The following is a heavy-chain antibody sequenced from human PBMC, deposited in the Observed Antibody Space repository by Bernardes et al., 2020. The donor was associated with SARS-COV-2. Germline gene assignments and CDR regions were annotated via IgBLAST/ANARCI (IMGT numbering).Heavy chain of an antibody. CDR3: ARSAVMDV. CDR2: IKRDVSET. V-gene: IGHV3-7*03. Sequence: GVSLRLSCAGSGFDFSDYWMTWVRQAPGKGLELVANIKRDVSETYYVDSVKGRFTISRDNVKNLVFLQMNSLRAEDTAVFYCARSAVMDVWGQGTMVTVSS. CDR1: GFDFSDYW. J-gene: IGHJ6*02.